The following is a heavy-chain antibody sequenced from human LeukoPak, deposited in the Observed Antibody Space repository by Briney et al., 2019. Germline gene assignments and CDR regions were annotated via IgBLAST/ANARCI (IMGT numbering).Heavy chain of an antibody. J-gene: IGHJ6*03. CDR3: ARRSLDRYCSSTSCYTFYYMDV. CDR1: GYTFTSYD. D-gene: IGHD2-2*02. Sequence: ASVTVSCKASGYTFTSYDINWVRQAAGQGLEWMGWMNPNSGNTGYAQKFQGRVTMTRNTSISTAYMELSSLRSEDTAVYYCARRSLDRYCSSTSCYTFYYMDVWGKGTTVTVSS. V-gene: IGHV1-8*01. CDR2: MNPNSGNT.